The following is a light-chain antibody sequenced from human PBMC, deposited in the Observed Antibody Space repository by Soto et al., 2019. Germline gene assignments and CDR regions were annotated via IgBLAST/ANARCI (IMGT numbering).Light chain of an antibody. V-gene: IGLV2-14*03. CDR2: DVS. CDR1: SSDVGGYVY. J-gene: IGLJ2*01. Sequence: QSVLTQPASVSGSPGQSITISCTGTSSDVGGYVYVSWYQQHPGKAPKLMIYDVSNRPSGVSNRFSGSKSGNTASLTISGLQAEDEADYYCSSYTSSSTSVLFGGGTQLTVL. CDR3: SSYTSSSTSVL.